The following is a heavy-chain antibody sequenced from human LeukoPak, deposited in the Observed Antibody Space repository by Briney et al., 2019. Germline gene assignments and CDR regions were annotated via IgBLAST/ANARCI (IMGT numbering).Heavy chain of an antibody. D-gene: IGHD6-13*01. V-gene: IGHV1-69*06. CDR1: GGTFSSYA. CDR3: AGTRSSSSSWYGQFDY. J-gene: IGHJ4*02. CDR2: IIPIFGTA. Sequence: GASVKVSCKASGGTFSSYAISWVRQAPGQGLEWMGGIIPIFGTANYAQKFQGRVTITADKSTSTAYMELSSLRSEDTAVYYCAGTRSSSSSWYGQFDYWGQGTLVTVSS.